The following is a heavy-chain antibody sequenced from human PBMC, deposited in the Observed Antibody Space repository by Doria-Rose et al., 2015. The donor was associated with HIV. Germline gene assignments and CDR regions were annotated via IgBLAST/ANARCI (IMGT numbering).Heavy chain of an antibody. CDR3: ARGAVRAPISLDY. J-gene: IGHJ4*01. D-gene: IGHD3-10*01. V-gene: IGHV1-69*10. Sequence: QVQLQPSGAELVRPGSSVKISCKASGYAFSSYWMNWGKQRPGQGLEWIGQIYPGDGDSNVNGKFKGKATLTADKSSSTAYMQLVSLTSEDSAAYFCARGAVRAPISLDYWGQGTSVTVSS. CDR2: IYPGDGDS. CDR1: GYAFSSYW.